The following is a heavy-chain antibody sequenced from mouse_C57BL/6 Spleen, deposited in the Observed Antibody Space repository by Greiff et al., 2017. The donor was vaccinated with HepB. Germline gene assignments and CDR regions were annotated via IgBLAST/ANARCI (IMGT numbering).Heavy chain of an antibody. CDR2: IYPGSGST. J-gene: IGHJ4*01. CDR1: GYTFTSYW. V-gene: IGHV1-55*01. CDR3: ARWLLHYYAMDY. Sequence: QVQLQHPGAELVKPGASVKMSCKASGYTFTSYWITWVKQRPGQGLEWIGDIYPGSGSTNYNEKFKSKATLTVDTSSSTAYMQLSSLTSEDSAVYYCARWLLHYYAMDYWGQGTSVTVSS. D-gene: IGHD2-3*01.